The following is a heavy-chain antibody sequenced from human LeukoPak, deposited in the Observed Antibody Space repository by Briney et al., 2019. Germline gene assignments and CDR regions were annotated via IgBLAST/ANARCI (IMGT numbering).Heavy chain of an antibody. V-gene: IGHV4-30-2*01. CDR3: ARGVHDVRGAHYYYGMDV. CDR1: VCSISSGGYS. CDR2: IYHSGST. J-gene: IGHJ6*02. Sequence: SPTLTLTCAVSVCSISSGGYSWSWIRQPPGKGLEWIGYIYHSGSTYYNPSLKSRVTISVDRSKNQLSLKLSSVAAADTAVYYCARGVHDVRGAHYYYGMDVWGQGTTVTVSS. D-gene: IGHD3-10*01.